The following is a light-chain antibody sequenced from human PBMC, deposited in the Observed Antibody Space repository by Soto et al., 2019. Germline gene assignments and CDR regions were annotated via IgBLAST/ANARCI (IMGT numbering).Light chain of an antibody. J-gene: IGKJ1*01. CDR2: GAS. V-gene: IGKV3-15*01. Sequence: EIVMTQSPATLSVXXVXXXXXXXISSQSVSSNLAWYQQKPGQAPRLLIYGASTRATGIPARFSGSGSGTDFTLTISSLQSEDFAVYICQQYNNWSAWTFGQGTKVDIK. CDR3: QQYNNWSAWT. CDR1: QSVSSN.